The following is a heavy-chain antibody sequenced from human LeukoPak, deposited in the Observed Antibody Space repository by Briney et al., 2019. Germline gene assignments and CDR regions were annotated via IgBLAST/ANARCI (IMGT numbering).Heavy chain of an antibody. D-gene: IGHD4-17*01. J-gene: IGHJ4*02. V-gene: IGHV4-34*01. CDR2: INHSGST. CDR3: ARHGVDYGDLYYFDY. CDR1: GGSFSGYY. Sequence: SETLSLTCAVYGGSFSGYYWSWIRQPPGKGLEWIGEINHSGSTNYNPSLKSRVTISVDTSKNQFSLKLSSVTAADTAVYYCARHGVDYGDLYYFDYWGQGTLVTVSS.